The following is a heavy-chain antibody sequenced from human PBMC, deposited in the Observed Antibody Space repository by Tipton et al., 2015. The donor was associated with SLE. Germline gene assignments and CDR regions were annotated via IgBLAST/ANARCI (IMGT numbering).Heavy chain of an antibody. CDR2: IHTSGGT. D-gene: IGHD6-6*01. Sequence: LRLSCTLSGGSISSGSYFWTWIRQPAGKGLEWLGRIHTSGGTSYNPSPKGRVTISVDTSKNHFSLKLNSVTAADTAVYFCAGLWPYSTSSYVEDYWGQGTLVTVSS. V-gene: IGHV4-61*02. CDR1: GGSISSGSYF. CDR3: AGLWPYSTSSYVEDY. J-gene: IGHJ4*02.